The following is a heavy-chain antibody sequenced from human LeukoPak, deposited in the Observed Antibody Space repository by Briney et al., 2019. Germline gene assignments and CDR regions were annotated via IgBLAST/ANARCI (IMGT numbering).Heavy chain of an antibody. CDR1: GHSFTSYW. V-gene: IGHV5-51*01. J-gene: IGHJ3*02. CDR3: ARGLGDILTGYEPSGAFDI. Sequence: GESLKISCKGSGHSFTSYWIGWVRQMPGKGLEWMGIIYPGDSDTRYSPSFQGQVTISADKSISTAYLQWSSLKASDTAMYYCARGLGDILTGYEPSGAFDIWGQGTMVTVSS. CDR2: IYPGDSDT. D-gene: IGHD3-9*01.